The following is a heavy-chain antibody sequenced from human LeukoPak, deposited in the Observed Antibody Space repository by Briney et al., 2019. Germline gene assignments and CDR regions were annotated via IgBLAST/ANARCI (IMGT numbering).Heavy chain of an antibody. J-gene: IGHJ4*02. V-gene: IGHV3-21*01. CDR2: ISSSSSYI. Sequence: GGSLRLSCAASGFTFSSYSMNWVRQAPGKGLEWVSSISSSSSYIYYADSVKGRFTISRDNAKNSLYLQMNSLRAEDTAVYYCARDPRTYGSGSYFLSYWGQGTLVTVSS. CDR3: ARDPRTYGSGSYFLSY. D-gene: IGHD3-10*01. CDR1: GFTFSSYS.